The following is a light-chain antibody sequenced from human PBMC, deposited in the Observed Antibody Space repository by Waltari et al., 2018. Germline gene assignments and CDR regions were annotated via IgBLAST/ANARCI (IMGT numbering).Light chain of an antibody. CDR2: QDN. J-gene: IGLJ2*01. V-gene: IGLV3-1*01. CDR3: QAWDGTTAGVL. CDR1: KLGDKY. Sequence: SYELTQPPSVSVSPGQTASITCSGDKLGDKYDSWYQQRPGQSPVLVIYQDNKRPSGIPERFSGSNSGTTATLTISGTQAMDEADYYCQAWDGTTAGVLFGGGTKLTVL.